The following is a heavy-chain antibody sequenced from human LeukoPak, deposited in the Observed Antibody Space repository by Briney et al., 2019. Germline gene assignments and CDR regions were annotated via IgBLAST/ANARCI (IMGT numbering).Heavy chain of an antibody. Sequence: PSETLSLTCTVSGGSIRSDYWSWIRQPPGKGLEWIGYIYYSGSTNYNPSLTSRVTISVDTSKNQFSLKLSSVTAADTAVYYCARVSGYDWESFYDYWGQGILVTVSS. CDR1: GGSIRSDY. CDR3: ARVSGYDWESFYDY. D-gene: IGHD5-12*01. CDR2: IYYSGST. V-gene: IGHV4-59*01. J-gene: IGHJ4*02.